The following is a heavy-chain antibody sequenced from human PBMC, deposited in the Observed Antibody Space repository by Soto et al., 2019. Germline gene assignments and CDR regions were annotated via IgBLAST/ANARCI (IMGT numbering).Heavy chain of an antibody. V-gene: IGHV1-69*02. D-gene: IGHD4-17*01. J-gene: IGHJ6*02. CDR3: ARGVTGTNANYYSYGIDV. CDR1: GGTFSSYT. CDR2: IIPILGIA. Sequence: QVQLVQSGAEVKKPGSSVKVSCKASGGTFSSYTISWVRQAPGQGLEWMGRIIPILGIANYAQKFQGRVTITADKSTTTAYMALSSLRSEDTDVYYVARGVTGTNANYYSYGIDVWGQGTTVTVSS.